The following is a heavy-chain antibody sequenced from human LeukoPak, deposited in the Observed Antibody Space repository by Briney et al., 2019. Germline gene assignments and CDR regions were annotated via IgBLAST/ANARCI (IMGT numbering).Heavy chain of an antibody. J-gene: IGHJ4*02. V-gene: IGHV1-3*01. D-gene: IGHD2-2*01. CDR3: ASSGNYCSSTSCYWV. Sequence: ASVKVSCKASGYTFTSYAMHWVRQAPGQRLEWMGWINAGSGNTKYSQKFQGRVTITTDESTSTAYMELSSLRSEDTAVYYCASSGNYCSSTSCYWVWGQGTLVTVSS. CDR2: INAGSGNT. CDR1: GYTFTSYA.